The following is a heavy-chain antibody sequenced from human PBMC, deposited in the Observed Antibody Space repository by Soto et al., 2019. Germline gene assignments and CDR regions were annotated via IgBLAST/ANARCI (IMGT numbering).Heavy chain of an antibody. D-gene: IGHD3-10*01. V-gene: IGHV1-24*01. CDR2: FDPEDGET. CDR3: TTSYYSGSGHPSPGSTS. Sequence: ASVKVSCKVSGYTLTELSMHWAGQAPGKGLEWMGGFDPEDGETIYAQKFQGRVTMTEDTSTETAYMEVSRLRTEETAENYKTTSYYSGSGHPSPGSTSWAQGPLFPVSP. J-gene: IGHJ5*02. CDR1: GYTLTELS.